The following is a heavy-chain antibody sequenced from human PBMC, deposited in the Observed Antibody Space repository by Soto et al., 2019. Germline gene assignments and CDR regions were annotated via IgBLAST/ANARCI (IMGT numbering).Heavy chain of an antibody. J-gene: IGHJ4*02. CDR2: ISTDGGST. D-gene: IGHD3-22*01. CDR3: VKGEYYYDSSGYYPFDY. Sequence: EVQLVESGGDLVQPGGSLRLSCSASGFTFSIYAMHWVRQAPGKGLEYVSSISTDGGSTHYADSVKGRFTISRDNSKNTVYLQMSSLRAEDTAVYYCVKGEYYYDSSGYYPFDYWGQGTLVTVSS. CDR1: GFTFSIYA. V-gene: IGHV3-64D*06.